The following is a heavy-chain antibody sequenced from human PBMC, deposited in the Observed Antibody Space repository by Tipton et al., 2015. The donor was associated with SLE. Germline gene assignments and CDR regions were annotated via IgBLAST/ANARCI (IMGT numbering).Heavy chain of an antibody. CDR2: VNYGGDT. CDR1: GGSITSSSYY. CDR3: ARDGLGHSSGYYEYD. J-gene: IGHJ4*02. D-gene: IGHD3-22*01. Sequence: TLSLTCTVSGGSITSSSYYWGWFRQPPGKGLAWIGTVNYGGDTYYNPSLKSRVTISIDTSRNQFSLKLSSVTAADTAVYYCARDGLGHSSGYYEYDWGQGTLVTVSS. V-gene: IGHV4-39*07.